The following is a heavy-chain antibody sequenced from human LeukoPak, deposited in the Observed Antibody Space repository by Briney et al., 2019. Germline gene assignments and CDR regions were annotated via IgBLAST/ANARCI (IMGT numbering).Heavy chain of an antibody. J-gene: IGHJ4*02. Sequence: GRSLRLSCAASGFTFDDYAMHWVRQAPGKGLEWVSGISWNSGSIGYAGSVKGRFTISRDNGKNSLYLQMNSLRAEDMALYYCAKGRNSAVAGLFDYWGQGTLVTVSS. CDR2: ISWNSGSI. CDR1: GFTFDDYA. V-gene: IGHV3-9*03. D-gene: IGHD6-19*01. CDR3: AKGRNSAVAGLFDY.